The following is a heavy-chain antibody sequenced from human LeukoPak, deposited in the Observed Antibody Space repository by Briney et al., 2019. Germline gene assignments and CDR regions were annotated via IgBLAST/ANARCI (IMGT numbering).Heavy chain of an antibody. Sequence: ASVKVSCKASGYTFTSYDINWVRQATGQGLEWMGWMNPNSGNTGYAQKFQGRVTITRNTSISTAYMELSSLRSEDTAVYYCARAYPVYCGGGSCYLGANWFDPWGQGTLVTVSS. J-gene: IGHJ5*02. CDR2: MNPNSGNT. CDR1: GYTFTSYD. D-gene: IGHD2-15*01. CDR3: ARAYPVYCGGGSCYLGANWFDP. V-gene: IGHV1-8*03.